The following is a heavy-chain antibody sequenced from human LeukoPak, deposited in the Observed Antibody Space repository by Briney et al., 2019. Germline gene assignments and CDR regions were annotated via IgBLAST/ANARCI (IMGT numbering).Heavy chain of an antibody. CDR1: GYTFTDFG. Sequence: GASVKVSCKASGYTFTDFGISWVRQAPGQGLEWMGWISAYNGNTNYAQKLQGRVTMTTDTSTSTAYMELRSLRSDDTAVYYCARDAYLDWNDWFDPWGQGTLVTVSS. J-gene: IGHJ5*02. D-gene: IGHD1-1*01. V-gene: IGHV1-18*01. CDR3: ARDAYLDWNDWFDP. CDR2: ISAYNGNT.